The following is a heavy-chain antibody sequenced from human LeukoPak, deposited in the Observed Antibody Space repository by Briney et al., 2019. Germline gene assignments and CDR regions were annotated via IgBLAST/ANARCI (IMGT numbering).Heavy chain of an antibody. CDR2: INPNSGGT. CDR1: GYTFTGYY. V-gene: IGHV1-2*02. Sequence: ASVKVSCKASGYTFTGYYIHWVRLAPGQGLEWMGWINPNSGGTNYAQKFQGRVTMTRDTSITTAYMDLSSLRSDDTAVYYCARDASGYTNSFDPWGQGTLVTVSS. CDR3: ARDASGYTNSFDP. J-gene: IGHJ5*02. D-gene: IGHD5-12*01.